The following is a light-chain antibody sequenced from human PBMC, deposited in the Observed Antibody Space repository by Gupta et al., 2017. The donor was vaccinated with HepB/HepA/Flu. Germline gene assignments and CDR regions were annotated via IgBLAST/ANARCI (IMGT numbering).Light chain of an antibody. J-gene: IGLJ2*01. CDR2: QDS. CDR3: QAWDSSAVV. V-gene: IGLV3-1*01. Sequence: SYELTQPPSVSVSPGQTASITCSGDILGDKYACWYQQKPGQSPGLVIYQDSKRPSGIPGRFSGSNSRNKATLTIGGTQAMDEADYYCQAWDSSAVVCGGGTKLT. CDR1: ILGDKY.